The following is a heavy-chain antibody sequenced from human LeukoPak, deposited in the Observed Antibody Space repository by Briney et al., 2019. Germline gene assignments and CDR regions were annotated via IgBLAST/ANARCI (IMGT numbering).Heavy chain of an antibody. J-gene: IGHJ4*02. CDR2: ISGSGGTS. CDR1: GFTFSSYA. Sequence: GGSLRLSCAASGFTFSSYAMSWVRQAPGKGLDWVSVISGSGGTSYYADSAMGRFTISRDNSKNTLYLQLNSLRAEDTALYYCAKEGDSSGWCVDYWGQGTLSPSPQ. D-gene: IGHD6-19*01. V-gene: IGHV3-23*01. CDR3: AKEGDSSGWCVDY.